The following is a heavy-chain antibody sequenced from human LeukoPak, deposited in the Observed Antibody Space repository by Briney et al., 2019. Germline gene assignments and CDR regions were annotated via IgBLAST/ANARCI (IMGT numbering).Heavy chain of an antibody. V-gene: IGHV3-7*01. CDR3: ARVVTYYDFWGGYAHLPAYYYGMDV. CDR2: IKQDGSEK. Sequence: QAGGSLRLSCAASGFTFSSYWMSWVRQAPGKGLEWVANIKQDGSEKYYVDSVKGRFTISRDNAKNSLYLQMNSLRAEDTAVYYCARVVTYYDFWGGYAHLPAYYYGMDVWGQGTTVTVSS. J-gene: IGHJ6*02. D-gene: IGHD3-3*01. CDR1: GFTFSSYW.